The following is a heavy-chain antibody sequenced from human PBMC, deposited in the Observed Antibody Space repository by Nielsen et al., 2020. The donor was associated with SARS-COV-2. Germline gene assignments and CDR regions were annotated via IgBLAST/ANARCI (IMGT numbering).Heavy chain of an antibody. J-gene: IGHJ4*02. CDR1: GGSFSGYY. CDR3: ASSPYYYDSSGYYYPDY. D-gene: IGHD3-22*01. V-gene: IGHV4-34*01. Sequence: GSLRLSCAVYGGSFSGYYWSWIRQPPGKGLEWIGEINHSGSTYYNPSLKSRVTISVDRSKNQFSLKLSSVTAADTAVYYCASSPYYYDSSGYYYPDYWGQGTLVTVSS. CDR2: INHSGST.